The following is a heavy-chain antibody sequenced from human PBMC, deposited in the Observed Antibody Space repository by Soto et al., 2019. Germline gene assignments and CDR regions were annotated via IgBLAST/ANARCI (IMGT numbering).Heavy chain of an antibody. CDR2: IYYSGTT. CDR1: SASISSSSYT. D-gene: IGHD2-2*01. J-gene: IGHJ6*02. V-gene: IGHV4-39*01. Sequence: QLQLQESGPGLVKPSETLSLTCTVSSASISSSSYTWGWIRQPPGKGLEWIGSIYYSGTTYYNPSLDRRATRSVHTSTHRSALKVTSVTAADTAVYCCARLHGYCSSSSCPGHYAMDVWGQGPTVTVSS. CDR3: ARLHGYCSSSSCPGHYAMDV.